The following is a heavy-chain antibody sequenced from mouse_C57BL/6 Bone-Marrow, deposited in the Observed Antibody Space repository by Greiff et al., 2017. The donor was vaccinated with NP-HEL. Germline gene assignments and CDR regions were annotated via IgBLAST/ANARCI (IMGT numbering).Heavy chain of an antibody. J-gene: IGHJ3*01. Sequence: EVQVVESGGGLVQPGGSLSLSCAASGFTFTDYYMSWVRQPPGKALEWLGFIRNKANGYTTEYSASVMGRFTISRDNSQSILYLQMNALRAEDSATYYCARSGSNYWFAYWGQGTLVTVSA. CDR1: GFTFTDYY. CDR3: ARSGSNYWFAY. V-gene: IGHV7-3*01. D-gene: IGHD2-5*01. CDR2: IRNKANGYTT.